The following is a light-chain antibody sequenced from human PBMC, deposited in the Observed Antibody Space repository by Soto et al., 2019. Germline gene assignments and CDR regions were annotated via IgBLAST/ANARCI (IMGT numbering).Light chain of an antibody. CDR1: SSDDGGYNY. J-gene: IGLJ2*01. CDR2: GVT. CDR3: PSYTSTGAPVV. V-gene: IGLV2-14*03. Sequence: QSVLTQPASVSGSPGQSITISCTGTSSDDGGYNYVSWYQHHPGKAPELIIYGVTNRPSGSSRRCSGSKSGTTAALTIAGLQAEDEADYYCPSYTSTGAPVVFGGGTKVTVL.